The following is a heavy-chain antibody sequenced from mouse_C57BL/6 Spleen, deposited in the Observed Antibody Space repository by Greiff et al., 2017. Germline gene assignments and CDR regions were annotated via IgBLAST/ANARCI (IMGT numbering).Heavy chain of an antibody. Sequence: QVTLKESGPGILQSSQTLSLTCPFSGFSLSTSGMGVSWIRQPSGKGLEWLAHIYWDDDKRYNPSLKSRLTISKVTSRNQVFLKITSVDTADTATYYCAQSHGYRQVYYAIAYWRQATSVTASS. J-gene: IGHJ4*01. CDR3: AQSHGYRQVYYAIAY. CDR2: IYWDDDK. CDR1: GFSLSTSGMG. D-gene: IGHD1-2*01. V-gene: IGHV8-12*01.